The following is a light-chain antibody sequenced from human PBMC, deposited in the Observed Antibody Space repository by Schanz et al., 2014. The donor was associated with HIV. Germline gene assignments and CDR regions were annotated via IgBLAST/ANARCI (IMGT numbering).Light chain of an antibody. Sequence: QSVLTQPPSASGTPGQRVTMSCSASSSNIATNAVNWYQQLPGTAPKLLIYATYNRPSGVPDRFSGSKSGTSASLVISGLQSQDEADYYCATWVDSLNGWVFGGGTKLTVL. V-gene: IGLV1-44*01. CDR2: ATY. CDR3: ATWVDSLNGWV. CDR1: SSNIATNA. J-gene: IGLJ3*02.